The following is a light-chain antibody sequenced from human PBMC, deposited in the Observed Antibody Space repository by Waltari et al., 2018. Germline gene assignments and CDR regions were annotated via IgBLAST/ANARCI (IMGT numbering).Light chain of an antibody. Sequence: DIQMTQSPSSLSASVGDRVTITCRASQSISSYLNWYQQKPGKAPKLLIYAASSLQSGVPSRFSGSGSGTDFTLTISKLEPEDFAVYYCQQYRSSPTTFGQGTKLEI. CDR3: QQYRSSPTT. V-gene: IGKV1-39*01. CDR1: QSISSY. J-gene: IGKJ2*01. CDR2: AAS.